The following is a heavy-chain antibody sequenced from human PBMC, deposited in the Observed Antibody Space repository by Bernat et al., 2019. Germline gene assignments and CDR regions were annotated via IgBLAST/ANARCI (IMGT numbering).Heavy chain of an antibody. D-gene: IGHD5-18*01. CDR3: ARISYSYGYVIDY. J-gene: IGHJ4*02. V-gene: IGHV3-11*01. CDR1: GFTFSSYW. Sequence: VQLVESGGGLVQPGGSLRLSCAASGFTFSSYWMSWIRQAPGKGLEWVSYISSSGSTIYYADSVKGRFTISRDNAKNSLYLQMNSLRAEDTAVYYCARISYSYGYVIDYWGQGTLVTVSS. CDR2: ISSSGSTI.